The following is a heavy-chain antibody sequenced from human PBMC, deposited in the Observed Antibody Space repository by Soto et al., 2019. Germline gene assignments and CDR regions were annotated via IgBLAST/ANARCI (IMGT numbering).Heavy chain of an antibody. J-gene: IGHJ4*02. CDR1: GGSVSSSENY. Sequence: QVQLQESGPGLAKPSETLSLTCTVSGGSVSSSENYWSWLRQPPGKGLEWIGYIYYTGSTSYKPSLQSRVTMSVDTSKNQIYLTLGSVTAADTAVYYCARETAVQRGTYRSYFDYWGRGILVTVSS. D-gene: IGHD1-26*01. CDR3: ARETAVQRGTYRSYFDY. V-gene: IGHV4-61*08. CDR2: IYYTGST.